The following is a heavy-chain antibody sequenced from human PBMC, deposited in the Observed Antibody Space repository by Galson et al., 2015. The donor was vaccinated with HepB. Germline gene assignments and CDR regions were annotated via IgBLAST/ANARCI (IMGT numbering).Heavy chain of an antibody. V-gene: IGHV4-59*08. CDR3: ARFRYFDWLSPSGYFDL. J-gene: IGHJ2*01. CDR1: GGSISSYY. Sequence: SETLSLTCTVSGGSISSYYWSWIRQPPGKGLEWIGYIYYSGSTNYNPSLKSRVTISVDTSKNQFSLKLSSVTAADTAVYYCARFRYFDWLSPSGYFDLWGRGTLVTVSS. CDR2: IYYSGST. D-gene: IGHD3-9*01.